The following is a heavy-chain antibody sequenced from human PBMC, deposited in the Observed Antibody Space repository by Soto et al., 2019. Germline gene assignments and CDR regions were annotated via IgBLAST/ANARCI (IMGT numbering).Heavy chain of an antibody. Sequence: SLRLSCAASGFNVNSDYMNWVRPTPGKGLEWVASIYSGETTYYADSVRGRFTISSDKSKNTLYFQLSSLRIEDTAVYYCTRDGRGLGRLSLFEYWGQGVLVTVSS. CDR2: IYSGETT. CDR3: TRDGRGLGRLSLFEY. CDR1: GFNVNSDY. V-gene: IGHV3-53*01. J-gene: IGHJ4*02. D-gene: IGHD2-21*02.